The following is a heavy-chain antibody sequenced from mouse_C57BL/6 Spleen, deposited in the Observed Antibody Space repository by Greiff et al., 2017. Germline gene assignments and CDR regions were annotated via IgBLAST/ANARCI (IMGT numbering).Heavy chain of an antibody. Sequence: EVQLQQSGPELVKPGASVKISCKASGYTFTDYYMNWVKQSHGKSLEWIGDINPNNGGTSYNQKFKGKATLTVDKSSSTAYMGLRSLTSEDSAVYYCARGDYDYGYAMDYWGQGTSVTVSS. CDR1: GYTFTDYY. CDR3: ARGDYDYGYAMDY. V-gene: IGHV1-26*01. CDR2: INPNNGGT. D-gene: IGHD2-4*01. J-gene: IGHJ4*01.